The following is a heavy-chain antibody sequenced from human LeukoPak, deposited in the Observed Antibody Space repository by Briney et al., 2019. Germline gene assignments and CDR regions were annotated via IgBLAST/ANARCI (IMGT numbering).Heavy chain of an antibody. V-gene: IGHV4-39*07. CDR3: ARVSSSWYDNWFDP. CDR1: GGSITSYY. D-gene: IGHD6-13*01. J-gene: IGHJ5*02. Sequence: SETLSLTCIVSGGSITSYYWGWIRQPPGKGLEWIGSIYYSGSTYCNPSLKSRVTISVDTSKNQFSLKLSSVTAADTAVYYCARVSSSWYDNWFDPWGQGTLVTVSS. CDR2: IYYSGST.